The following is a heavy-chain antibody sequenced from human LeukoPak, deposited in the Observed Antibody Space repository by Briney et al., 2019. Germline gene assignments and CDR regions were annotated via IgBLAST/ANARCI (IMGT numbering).Heavy chain of an antibody. J-gene: IGHJ3*02. CDR1: GGTFSSYA. CDR2: ISAYNGNT. V-gene: IGHV1-18*01. D-gene: IGHD1-1*01. CDR3: ATLGTTGTMRAFDI. Sequence: ASVKVSCKASGGTFSSYAISWVRQAPGQGLEWMGWISAYNGNTNYAQKLQGRVTMTTDTSTSTAYMELRSLRSEDTAVYYCATLGTTGTMRAFDIWGQGTMVTVSS.